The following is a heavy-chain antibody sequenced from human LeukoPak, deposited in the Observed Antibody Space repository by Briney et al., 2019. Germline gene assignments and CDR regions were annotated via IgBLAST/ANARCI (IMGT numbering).Heavy chain of an antibody. CDR2: IIPIFGTA. J-gene: IGHJ6*02. D-gene: IGHD5-12*01. Sequence: ASVKVSGKASGGTFSSYAISWVRQAPGQGLEWMGGIIPIFGTANYAQKFQGRVTITADESTSTAYMELSSLRSEDTAVYYCAYSGYDIAYYGMDVWGQGTTVTVSS. CDR1: GGTFSSYA. CDR3: AYSGYDIAYYGMDV. V-gene: IGHV1-69*13.